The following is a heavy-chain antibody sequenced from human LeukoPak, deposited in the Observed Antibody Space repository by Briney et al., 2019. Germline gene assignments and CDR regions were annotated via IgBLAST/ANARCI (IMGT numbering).Heavy chain of an antibody. Sequence: GGSLRLSCAASGFTFSDYYMSWIRQAPGKGLEWVSYISSSGSTIYYADSVKGRFTISRDNAKNSLYLQVNSLRAEDTAVYYCARNPGGGLIVVVPAASVYYMDVWGKGTTVTVSS. D-gene: IGHD2-2*01. CDR1: GFTFSDYY. J-gene: IGHJ6*03. CDR3: ARNPGGGLIVVVPAASVYYMDV. CDR2: ISSSGSTI. V-gene: IGHV3-11*01.